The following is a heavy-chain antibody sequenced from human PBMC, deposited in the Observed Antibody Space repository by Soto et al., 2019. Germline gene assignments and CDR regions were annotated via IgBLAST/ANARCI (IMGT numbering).Heavy chain of an antibody. CDR1: GGTYSSYT. J-gene: IGHJ5*02. CDR2: IIGIFGKT. CDR3: ARDVDRASHLNWFDP. V-gene: IGHV1-69*13. Sequence: SVKVSCKASGGTYSSYTFSWVRQAPGQGLQWMGGIIGIFGKTDYAQKFQGRLTIAADASTSTVYMELSSLSSEDTAVYYCARDVDRASHLNWFDPWGQGVMVTVS. D-gene: IGHD5-12*01.